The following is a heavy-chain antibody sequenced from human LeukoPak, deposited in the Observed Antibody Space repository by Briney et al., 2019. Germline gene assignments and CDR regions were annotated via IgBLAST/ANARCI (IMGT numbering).Heavy chain of an antibody. Sequence: PSETLSLTCTVSGGSISSSSYYWGWIRQPPGKGLEWIGTIYYSGSTYYNPSLKSRVTISVDTSKNQFSLKLSSVTAADTAVYYCARLSITGDLPPSYWYFDLWGRGTLVTVSS. V-gene: IGHV4-39*01. CDR1: GGSISSSSYY. CDR2: IYYSGST. D-gene: IGHD7-27*01. CDR3: ARLSITGDLPPSYWYFDL. J-gene: IGHJ2*01.